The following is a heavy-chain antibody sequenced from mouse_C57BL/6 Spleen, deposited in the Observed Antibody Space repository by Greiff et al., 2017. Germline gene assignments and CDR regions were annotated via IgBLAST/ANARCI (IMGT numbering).Heavy chain of an antibody. CDR2: ISNNANGYTT. CDR3: ARYWGGFDY. V-gene: IGHV7-3*01. CDR1: GFTFTDYY. J-gene: IGHJ2*01. Sequence: EVKLVESGGGLVQPGGSLSISCAASGFTFTDYYMSWVRQPPGKALEWLGFISNNANGYTTEYSASVKGRFTIYRDNSQSILYLQMNALRAEDSATYYCARYWGGFDYWGQGTTLTVSS.